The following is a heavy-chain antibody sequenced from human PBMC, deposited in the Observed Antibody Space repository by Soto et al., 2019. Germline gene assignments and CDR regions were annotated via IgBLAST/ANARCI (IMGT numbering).Heavy chain of an antibody. CDR3: ARHIGAYYDNNGYPYFDY. Sequence: PGGSLRLSCAASGFTFSSYWMHWVRQAPGKGLVWVSRINSDGSSTSYADSVKGRFTISRDNAKNTLYLQMNSLRASDSAMYYCARHIGAYYDNNGYPYFDYWGQGTRVTVSS. J-gene: IGHJ4*02. CDR1: GFTFSSYW. D-gene: IGHD3-22*01. CDR2: INSDGSST. V-gene: IGHV3-74*01.